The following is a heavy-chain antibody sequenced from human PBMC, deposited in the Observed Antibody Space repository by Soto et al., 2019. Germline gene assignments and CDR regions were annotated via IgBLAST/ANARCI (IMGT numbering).Heavy chain of an antibody. D-gene: IGHD2-2*01. Sequence: ASMKVSWREAGHFKDSKYVEWGQSAHLQGLDCMGIINASDGSTICGQKFQGRVTMTRDTSTSTVYMQVSSLRSEDTAVYYCARERQLLEGYYYYYYGMVVWGQGTTVAVSS. CDR3: ARERQLLEGYYYYYYGMVV. J-gene: IGHJ6*02. V-gene: IGHV1-46*02. CDR1: GHFKDSKY. CDR2: INASDGST.